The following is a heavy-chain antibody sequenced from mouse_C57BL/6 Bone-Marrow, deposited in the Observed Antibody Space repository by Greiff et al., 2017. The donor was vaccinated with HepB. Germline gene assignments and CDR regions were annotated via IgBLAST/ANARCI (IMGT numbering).Heavy chain of an antibody. D-gene: IGHD1-1*01. CDR2: ISNGGGST. CDR1: LFTFIDYY. V-gene: IGHV5-12*01. J-gene: IGHJ4*01. CDR3: ARHVATVVATDAMDY. Sequence: LFHPLFSLTLSFSSSLFTFIDYYIYFFLHTPYNILELFSYISNGGGSTYYPDTVKGRFTISRDNAKNTLYLQMSRLKSEDTAMYYCARHVATVVATDAMDYWGQGTSVTVSS.